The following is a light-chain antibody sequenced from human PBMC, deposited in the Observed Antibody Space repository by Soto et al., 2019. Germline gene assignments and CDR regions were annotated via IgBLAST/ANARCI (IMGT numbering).Light chain of an antibody. J-gene: IGLJ1*01. Sequence: QSVLAQPVSVSGSPGQSVTISCTGTSSDVGAYNSVSWYQQHPDKAPQLMIYKGTQRPSGVSNRFSGSTSGNAASLTISGLQAGDEADYFCCSSAPESTYVFGTGTKLTVL. CDR2: KGT. CDR3: CSSAPESTYV. V-gene: IGLV2-23*01. CDR1: SSDVGAYNS.